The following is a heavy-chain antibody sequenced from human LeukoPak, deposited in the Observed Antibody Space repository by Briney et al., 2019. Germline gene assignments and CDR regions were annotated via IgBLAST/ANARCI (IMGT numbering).Heavy chain of an antibody. CDR3: ARPVKGAFFYYYMDV. J-gene: IGHJ6*03. CDR2: INTYNGNT. V-gene: IGHV1-18*01. CDR1: DNTFPMFG. Sequence: ASVKVSCKPSDNTFPMFGLTWVRQAPGQGLEWMGCINTYNGNTQYAQNLQGRVTLTRDTSTTTAYMELRTLRSNDTAVYYCARPVKGAFFYYYMDVWGKGTTVIVSS. D-gene: IGHD3-10*01.